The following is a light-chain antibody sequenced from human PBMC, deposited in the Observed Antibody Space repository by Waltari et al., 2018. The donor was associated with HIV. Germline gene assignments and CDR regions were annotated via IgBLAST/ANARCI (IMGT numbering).Light chain of an antibody. V-gene: IGKV2-28*01. CDR1: QSLLHSNGYNY. Sequence: DIVVTQSPLSLPVTPGEPASISSRSRQSLLHSNGYNYLDWDLQKPGQSPQLLIYWGSNRASGVPDRFSGRGSGTDCTLKISRVEAEDVGVYYCMQALQTPWTFGQGTKVEIK. CDR3: MQALQTPWT. CDR2: WGS. J-gene: IGKJ1*01.